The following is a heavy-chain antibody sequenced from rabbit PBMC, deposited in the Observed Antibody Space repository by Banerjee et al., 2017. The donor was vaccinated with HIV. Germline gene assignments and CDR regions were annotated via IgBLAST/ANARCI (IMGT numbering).Heavy chain of an antibody. Sequence: QEQLKESGGGLVQPGGSLKLSCKASGFDFSSYYMSWVRQAPGKGLEWIAAIYIAGGSTYYASWAKGRFTISKTSSTTVTLQMTSLTAADTATYFCARDYADLLYFNFWGPGTLVTVS. CDR1: GFDFSSYYM. D-gene: IGHD4-2*01. V-gene: IGHV1S45*01. CDR3: ARDYADLLYFNF. J-gene: IGHJ4*01. CDR2: IYIAGGST.